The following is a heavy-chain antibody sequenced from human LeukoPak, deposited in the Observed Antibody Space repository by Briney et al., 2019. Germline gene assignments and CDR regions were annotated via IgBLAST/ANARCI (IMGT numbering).Heavy chain of an antibody. V-gene: IGHV3-23*01. CDR2: ISGSGGST. CDR3: AKDSRKLGPGGAFDI. D-gene: IGHD7-27*01. CDR1: GFTFSSYA. J-gene: IGHJ3*02. Sequence: HPGGSLRLSCAASGFTFSSYAMSWVPQAPGKGLEWVSAISGSGGSTYYADSVKGRFTISRDNSKTTLYLQMNSLRAEDTAVYYCAKDSRKLGPGGAFDIWGQGTMVTVSS.